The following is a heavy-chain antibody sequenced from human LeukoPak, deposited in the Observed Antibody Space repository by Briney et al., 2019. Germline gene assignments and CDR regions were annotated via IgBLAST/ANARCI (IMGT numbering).Heavy chain of an antibody. CDR3: ARDVDASGTYRDIFII. Sequence: ASVKVSCKASGYTFTDYYVHWVRQAPGQGLEWMGRINPNSGATNYPPKFQGRVTMTRDTSISTAYTELSRLTSDDTAVYYCARDVDASGTYRDIFIIWGQGTLVTVSS. D-gene: IGHD1-26*01. CDR2: INPNSGAT. V-gene: IGHV1-2*06. CDR1: GYTFTDYY. J-gene: IGHJ3*02.